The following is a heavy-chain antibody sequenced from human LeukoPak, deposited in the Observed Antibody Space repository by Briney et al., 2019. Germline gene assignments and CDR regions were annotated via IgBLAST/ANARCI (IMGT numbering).Heavy chain of an antibody. V-gene: IGHV3-48*04. Sequence: GGSLRLSCAASGFTFSSYSMNWVRQAPGKGLEWVSYISSSGNTIDYADSVKGRFTISRDNAKNSLYLQMVSLRAEDTAVYYCAKLRGYSYGYGDYWGQGTLVTVSS. CDR3: AKLRGYSYGYGDY. CDR2: ISSSGNTI. CDR1: GFTFSSYS. J-gene: IGHJ4*02. D-gene: IGHD5-18*01.